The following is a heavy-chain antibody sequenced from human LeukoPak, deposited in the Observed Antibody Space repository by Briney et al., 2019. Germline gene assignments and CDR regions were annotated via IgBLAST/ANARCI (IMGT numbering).Heavy chain of an antibody. D-gene: IGHD2-15*01. Sequence: SETLSLTCAVYGGSFSGYYWSWIRQPPGKGLEWIGEINHSGSTNYNPSLKSRVTISVDTSKNQFSLKLSSVTAADTAVYYCARDRPGDCSGGSCYLYYFDYWGQGTLVTVSS. CDR1: GGSFSGYY. CDR2: INHSGST. J-gene: IGHJ4*02. CDR3: ARDRPGDCSGGSCYLYYFDY. V-gene: IGHV4-34*01.